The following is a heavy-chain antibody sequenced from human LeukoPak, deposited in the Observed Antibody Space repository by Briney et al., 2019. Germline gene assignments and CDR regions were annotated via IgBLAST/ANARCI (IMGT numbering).Heavy chain of an antibody. D-gene: IGHD6-13*01. V-gene: IGHV3-20*04. CDR2: ISWNSVYI. CDR3: ANEGAAAAPVVDY. Sequence: GGSLRLSCTASEFTFDDYGMSWVRQVPGKGLEWVSAISWNSVYIGYADSVKGRFTISRDNAKNSLYLQMSSLRAEDTAVYYCANEGAAAAPVVDYWGQGTLVSVSS. J-gene: IGHJ4*02. CDR1: EFTFDDYG.